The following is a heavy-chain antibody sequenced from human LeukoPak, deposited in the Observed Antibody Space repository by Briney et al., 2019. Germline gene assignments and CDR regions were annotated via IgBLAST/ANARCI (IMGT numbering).Heavy chain of an antibody. CDR2: IYYSGST. CDR3: ARVLDPDIVVVPAASWYFDL. Sequence: SETLSLTRTVSGGSISSYYWSSIWQPPRKGLGWMWYIYYSGSTNYKPSLKSTVTISVDTSNDQFSLKLSSVTAADTAVYYCARVLDPDIVVVPAASWYFDLWGRGTLVTVSS. J-gene: IGHJ2*01. CDR1: GGSISSYY. D-gene: IGHD2-2*01. V-gene: IGHV4-59*01.